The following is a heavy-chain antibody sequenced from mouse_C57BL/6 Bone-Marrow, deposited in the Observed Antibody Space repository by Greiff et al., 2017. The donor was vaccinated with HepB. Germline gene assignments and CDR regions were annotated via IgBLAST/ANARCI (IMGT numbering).Heavy chain of an antibody. CDR3: ARDTYGTDGMDY. D-gene: IGHD2-10*02. J-gene: IGHJ4*01. V-gene: IGHV3-5*01. Sequence: EVMLVESGPGLVKPSQTVFLTCTVTGISITTGNYRWSWIRQFPGNKLEWIGYIYYSGTNTSNPSLPSPTTNTRDTPKNQFFLEMTSLTAEDTATYYCARDTYGTDGMDYWGQGTSVTVSS. CDR1: GISITTGNYR. CDR2: IYYSGTN.